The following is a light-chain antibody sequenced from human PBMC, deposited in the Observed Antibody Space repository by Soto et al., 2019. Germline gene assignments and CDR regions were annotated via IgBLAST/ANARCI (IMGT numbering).Light chain of an antibody. CDR2: GAS. Sequence: EIVLTQSPGTLSLSPGERATLSCRASQSVNSIYLAWYQQKPGQAPRLLIYGASSRETGIPDTFSGSGSGTDFTLTISRLEPDDFAVYYCQQYDSSPYTFGQGTKLEIK. CDR1: QSVNSIY. CDR3: QQYDSSPYT. J-gene: IGKJ2*01. V-gene: IGKV3-20*01.